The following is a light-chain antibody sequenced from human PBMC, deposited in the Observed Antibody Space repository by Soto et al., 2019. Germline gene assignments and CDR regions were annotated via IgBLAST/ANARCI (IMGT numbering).Light chain of an antibody. CDR3: AAWDDSLTAVV. V-gene: IGLV1-44*01. J-gene: IGLJ3*02. Sequence: QSMLTQPPSASGAPGQRITISCSGNRSNIGTYTVQWYQQLPGTAPTLLIYLNTQRPSGVPGRFSGSKSGTSASLAIGGLQSEDEADYYCAAWDDSLTAVVFGGGTKVTV. CDR2: LNT. CDR1: RSNIGTYT.